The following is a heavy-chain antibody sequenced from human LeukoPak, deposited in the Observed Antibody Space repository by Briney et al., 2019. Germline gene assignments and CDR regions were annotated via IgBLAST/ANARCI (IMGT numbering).Heavy chain of an antibody. CDR2: ISSSSSYI. Sequence: GGSLRLSCAASGFTFSSYSMNWVRQAPGRGLEWVSSISSSSSYIYYADSVKGRFTISRDNAKNSLYLQMNSLRAEDTAVYYCARAVAGTIDYWGQGTLVTVSS. CDR1: GFTFSSYS. J-gene: IGHJ4*02. V-gene: IGHV3-21*01. D-gene: IGHD6-19*01. CDR3: ARAVAGTIDY.